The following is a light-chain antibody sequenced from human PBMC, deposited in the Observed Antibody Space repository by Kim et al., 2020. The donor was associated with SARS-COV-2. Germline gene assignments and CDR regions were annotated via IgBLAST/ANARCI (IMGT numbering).Light chain of an antibody. CDR3: QAWDSTTAVV. Sequence: VLVIFQESKRPSGIPGRFSGSNSRNTATLTNSGTQAMDESDYYCQAWDSTTAVVFGGGTQLTVL. V-gene: IGLV3-1*01. CDR2: QES. J-gene: IGLJ2*01.